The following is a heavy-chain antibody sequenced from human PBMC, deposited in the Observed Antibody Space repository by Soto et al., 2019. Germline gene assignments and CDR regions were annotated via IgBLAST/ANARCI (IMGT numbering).Heavy chain of an antibody. V-gene: IGHV3-21*01. CDR3: ARRGITIFGVVPYGMDV. Sequence: GGSLRLSCAASGFTFSSYSMNWVRQAPGKGLEWVSSISSSSSYIYYADSVKGRFTISRDNAKNSLYLQMNSLRAEDTAVYYCARRGITIFGVVPYGMDVWGQGTTATVSS. CDR2: ISSSSSYI. CDR1: GFTFSSYS. J-gene: IGHJ6*02. D-gene: IGHD3-3*01.